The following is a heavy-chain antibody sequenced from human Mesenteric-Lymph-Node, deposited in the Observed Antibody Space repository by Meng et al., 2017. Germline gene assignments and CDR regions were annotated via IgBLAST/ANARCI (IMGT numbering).Heavy chain of an antibody. Sequence: QVQLQHWGAGLSKPSEALSLTCTVSGGAVSGYYWSWIRQPPEKGLEFIGDIHFLGSTTYMPSLRSRLTLSRDTSKNQISLTLKSVTAADTATYYCVRRRNGASSLFDVWGPGALVTVSS. CDR2: IHFLGST. V-gene: IGHV4-34*01. J-gene: IGHJ5*02. D-gene: IGHD2-2*01. CDR1: GGAVSGYY. CDR3: VRRRNGASSLFDV.